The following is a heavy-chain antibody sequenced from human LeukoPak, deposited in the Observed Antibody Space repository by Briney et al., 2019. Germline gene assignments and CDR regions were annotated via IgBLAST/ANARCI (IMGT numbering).Heavy chain of an antibody. Sequence: SETLSLTCTVSGGSISSSSYYWGWIRQPPGKGLEWIGSIYYSGSTYYNPSLKSRVTISVDTSKNQFSLKLSSVTAADTAVYYCASGVQWWLRYFDYWGQGTLVTVSS. D-gene: IGHD5-12*01. CDR3: ASGVQWWLRYFDY. J-gene: IGHJ4*02. V-gene: IGHV4-39*01. CDR2: IYYSGST. CDR1: GGSISSSSYY.